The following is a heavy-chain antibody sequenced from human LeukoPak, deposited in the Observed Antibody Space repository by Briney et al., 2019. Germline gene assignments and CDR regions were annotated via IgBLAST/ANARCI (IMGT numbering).Heavy chain of an antibody. CDR3: ARVPHSSSSPSDY. CDR1: GYTFTGYY. Sequence: GASVKVSCKASGYTFTGYYMHWVRQAPGQGLEWMGWINPNSGGTNYAQKFQGRVTMTRDTSISTAYMELSRLRSDDTAVYYCARVPHSSSSPSDYWGQGTLVTVSS. J-gene: IGHJ4*02. D-gene: IGHD6-6*01. V-gene: IGHV1-2*02. CDR2: INPNSGGT.